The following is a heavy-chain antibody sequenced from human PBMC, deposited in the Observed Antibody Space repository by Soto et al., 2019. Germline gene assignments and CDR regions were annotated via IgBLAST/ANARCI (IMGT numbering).Heavy chain of an antibody. CDR2: IYYSGST. J-gene: IGHJ3*02. Sequence: PSETLSLTCTVSGGSISSSSYYWGCIRQPPGKALEWIGSIYYSGSTYYNPSLKSRVTISVDTSKNQFSLKLSSVTAADTAVYYCARHLFGADDAFDIWGQGTMVTVSS. D-gene: IGHD3-10*01. CDR3: ARHLFGADDAFDI. V-gene: IGHV4-39*01. CDR1: GGSISSSSYY.